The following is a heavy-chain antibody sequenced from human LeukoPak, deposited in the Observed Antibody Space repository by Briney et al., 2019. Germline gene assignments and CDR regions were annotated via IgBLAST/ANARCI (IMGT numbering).Heavy chain of an antibody. CDR1: GGPFSGYY. D-gene: IGHD5-18*01. Sequence: PSETLSLTCAVYGGPFSGYYWSWIRQPPGKGLEWIGEINHRGSTNYNPSLKSRVTISVDTSKNQFSLKLSSVTAADTAVYYCARAQRQLWSSHRNYYFDYWGQGTLVTVSS. J-gene: IGHJ4*02. V-gene: IGHV4-34*01. CDR3: ARAQRQLWSSHRNYYFDY. CDR2: INHRGST.